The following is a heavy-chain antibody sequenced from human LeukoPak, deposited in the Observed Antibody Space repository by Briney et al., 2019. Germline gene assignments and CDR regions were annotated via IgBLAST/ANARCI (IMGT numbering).Heavy chain of an antibody. CDR3: SRSAGTPLYYFDY. CDR1: GYSFTSYW. CDR2: IYPGDSDT. V-gene: IGHV5-51*01. D-gene: IGHD1-1*01. Sequence: GESLKISCQGSGYSFTSYWIGWVRQMPGKGLEWMGIIYPGDSDTRYSPSFQGQVTISADKSISTAYLQWSSLKASDTAMYYCSRSAGTPLYYFDYWGQGTLVTVSS. J-gene: IGHJ4*02.